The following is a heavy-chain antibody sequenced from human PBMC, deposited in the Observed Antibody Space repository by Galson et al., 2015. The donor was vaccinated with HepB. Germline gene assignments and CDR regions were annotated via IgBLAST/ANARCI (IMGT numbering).Heavy chain of an antibody. CDR3: VRDQIGTFAFDI. CDR1: EFAFGAYT. CDR2: ITNNGGTK. D-gene: IGHD1-26*01. V-gene: IGHV3-30-3*01. J-gene: IGHJ3*02. Sequence: SLRLSCAASEFAFGAYTMHWVRQAPGKGVEWVAAITNNGGTKFCADSVRGRVTISRDNSESTVSLQMNNLRVEDTALYYCVRDQIGTFAFDIWGQGTMVTVSS.